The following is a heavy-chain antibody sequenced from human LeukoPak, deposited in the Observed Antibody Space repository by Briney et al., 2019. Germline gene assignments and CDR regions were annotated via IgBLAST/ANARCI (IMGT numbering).Heavy chain of an antibody. J-gene: IGHJ4*02. Sequence: GAALRLSCAASGLSINSNSMHWVRQGPGEGLVWVSRIFIDGSGTSYADSVKGRFTISRDNAKNTLYLQMNSLRVEDTAMYYCAIGDKYGYPKWGQGTLVTVST. D-gene: IGHD5-18*01. CDR3: AIGDKYGYPK. CDR1: GLSINSNS. CDR2: IFIDGSGT. V-gene: IGHV3-74*01.